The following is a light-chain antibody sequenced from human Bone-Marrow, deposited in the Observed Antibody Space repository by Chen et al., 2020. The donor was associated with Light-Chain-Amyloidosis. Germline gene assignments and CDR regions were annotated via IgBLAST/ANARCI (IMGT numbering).Light chain of an antibody. J-gene: IGKJ1*01. CDR2: NAS. CDR3: QQSYGGPRT. V-gene: IGKV1-39*01. Sequence: DIQMTQSPSYLSASLGDRVTITCRTSQSVSRYLNWYQQTPGKSPKLLIYNASTLQSGVATRFSGSGGWKEFNLSSSSLQPEDLARYNCQQSYGGPRTFGQGTKVAIK. CDR1: QSVSRY.